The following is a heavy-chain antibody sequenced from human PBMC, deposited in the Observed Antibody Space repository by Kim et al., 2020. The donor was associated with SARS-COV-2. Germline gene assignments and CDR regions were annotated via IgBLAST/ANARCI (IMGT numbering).Heavy chain of an antibody. V-gene: IGHV1-46*01. D-gene: IGHD1-26*01. J-gene: IGHJ4*02. Sequence: AQKFQGRVTMTRDTSTSTVYMELSSLRSEDTAVYYCARVPTAGSGNPEDYWGQGTLVTVSS. CDR3: ARVPTAGSGNPEDY.